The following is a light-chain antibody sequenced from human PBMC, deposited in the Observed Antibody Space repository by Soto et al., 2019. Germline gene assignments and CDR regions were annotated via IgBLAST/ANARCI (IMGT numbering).Light chain of an antibody. CDR1: QSVSSRY. Sequence: EIVLTHSPGTLFLSPGERATLSCRASQSVSSRYLAGYQQKPGQAPRLLIYGASSRATGIPDRFSGSGSGTDFTLTISRLEPEDFAVYYCQQYANSPPTFGQGTKVEIK. J-gene: IGKJ1*01. V-gene: IGKV3-20*01. CDR2: GAS. CDR3: QQYANSPPT.